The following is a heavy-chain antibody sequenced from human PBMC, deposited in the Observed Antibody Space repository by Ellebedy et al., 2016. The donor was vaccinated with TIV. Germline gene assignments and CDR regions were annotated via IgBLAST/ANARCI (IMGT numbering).Heavy chain of an antibody. J-gene: IGHJ4*02. CDR2: INQHGSEK. CDR1: GFTFSHYL. CDR3: ARDAPVLRYFDWQIKDDY. D-gene: IGHD3-9*01. V-gene: IGHV3-7*01. Sequence: AGSLRLSCAASGFTFSHYLMSWVRQAPGKGPEWVANINQHGSEKYYVDSVTGRFTVARDNAKNSLYLQMNSLRAEDTAVYYCARDAPVLRYFDWQIKDDYWGQGTLVTVSS.